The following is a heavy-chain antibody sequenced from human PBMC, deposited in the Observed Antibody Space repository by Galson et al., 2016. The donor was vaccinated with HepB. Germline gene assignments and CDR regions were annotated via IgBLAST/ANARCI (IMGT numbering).Heavy chain of an antibody. V-gene: IGHV1-2*02. D-gene: IGHD1-1*01. CDR1: ESTFTGYH. Sequence: SVKVSCKAPESTFTGYHIHWVRQAPGQGLEWMGWINPNSGGTNSAQKFQGRVTMTRDTSITTAYMELSRLGSDDTAVYYCARVPARYTYPYYFDYWGQGTLVTVSS. CDR2: INPNSGGT. CDR3: ARVPARYTYPYYFDY. J-gene: IGHJ4*02.